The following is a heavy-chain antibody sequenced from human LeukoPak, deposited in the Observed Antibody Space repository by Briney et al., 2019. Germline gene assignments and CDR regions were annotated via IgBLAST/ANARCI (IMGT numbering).Heavy chain of an antibody. CDR1: GFTFDDYG. Sequence: GGSLRLSCAASGFTFDDYGMSWVRQSPGKGLEWVSGINWNGGSTGYADSVKGRFTISRDNAKNSLYLQMNSLRAEDTALYYCARGVVPAARGAFDIWGQGTMVTVSS. CDR3: ARGVVPAARGAFDI. J-gene: IGHJ3*02. V-gene: IGHV3-20*04. D-gene: IGHD2-2*01. CDR2: INWNGGST.